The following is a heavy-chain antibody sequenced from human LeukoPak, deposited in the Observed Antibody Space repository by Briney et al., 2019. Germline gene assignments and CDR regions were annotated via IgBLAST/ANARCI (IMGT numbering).Heavy chain of an antibody. J-gene: IGHJ5*02. CDR2: IYYSGRT. Sequence: SETLSLTCIVSGGSVSSNNYYWGWIRQPPGKGLEWIGSIYYSGRTYYNPSLKSRVTISVDTSKNQLSLKLRSVTAADTAVYYCARPVPSRLGWFDPWGQGTLVTVSS. V-gene: IGHV4-39*01. CDR1: GGSVSSNNYY. CDR3: ARPVPSRLGWFDP. D-gene: IGHD1-1*01.